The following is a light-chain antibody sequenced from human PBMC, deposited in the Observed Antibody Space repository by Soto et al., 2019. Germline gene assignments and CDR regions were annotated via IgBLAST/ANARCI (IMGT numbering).Light chain of an antibody. V-gene: IGLV2-11*01. CDR3: CSYAGSYTYV. CDR1: NSDVGHYNF. J-gene: IGLJ1*01. Sequence: QSALTQPRSVSGSPGQSVTISCTGTNSDVGHYNFVSWYLLHPDKAPKLMISDVSKRPSGVPDRFSGSKSGNTASLTISGLQAEDEADYYCCSYAGSYTYVFGTGTKLTVL. CDR2: DVS.